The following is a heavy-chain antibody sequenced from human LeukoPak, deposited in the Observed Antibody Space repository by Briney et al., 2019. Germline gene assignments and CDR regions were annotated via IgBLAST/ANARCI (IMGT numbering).Heavy chain of an antibody. CDR3: AREAIDQVGATNYYYYYMDV. D-gene: IGHD1-26*01. CDR1: GYTFTSYY. V-gene: IGHV1-46*01. CDR2: INPSGGST. J-gene: IGHJ6*03. Sequence: GASVKVSCKASGYTFTSYYMHWVRQAPGQGLEWMGIINPSGGSTSYAQKFQGRVTMTRDTSTSTAYMELRSLRSDDTAVYYCAREAIDQVGATNYYYYYMDVWGKGTTVTVSS.